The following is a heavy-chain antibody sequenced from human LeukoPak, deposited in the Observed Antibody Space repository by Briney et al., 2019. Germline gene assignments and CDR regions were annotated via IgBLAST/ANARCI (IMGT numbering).Heavy chain of an antibody. CDR2: ISYDGSNK. J-gene: IGHJ4*02. D-gene: IGHD5-18*01. CDR3: ARTVDTAMVTPYFDY. V-gene: IGHV3-30-3*01. Sequence: GRSLRLSCAASGFTFSSYAMHWVRQAPGKGLEWVAVISYDGSNKYYADSVEGRFTISRDNSKNTLYLQMNSLRAEDTAVYYCARTVDTAMVTPYFDYWGQGTLVTVSS. CDR1: GFTFSSYA.